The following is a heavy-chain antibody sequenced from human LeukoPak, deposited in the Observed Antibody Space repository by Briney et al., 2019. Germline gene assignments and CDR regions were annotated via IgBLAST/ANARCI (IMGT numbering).Heavy chain of an antibody. Sequence: HPGRSLTLSCAASGFNFNDYAMTWVRQAPGKGLEWVSGISGGSGNRDYGESVKGRFTISRDNFKNTLYLQMNSLRAEDTAVYYCVKDRGPVVLWFGTVDYWGQGTLVTVSS. V-gene: IGHV3-23*01. CDR3: VKDRGPVVLWFGTVDY. CDR2: ISGGSGNR. CDR1: GFNFNDYA. J-gene: IGHJ4*02. D-gene: IGHD3-10*01.